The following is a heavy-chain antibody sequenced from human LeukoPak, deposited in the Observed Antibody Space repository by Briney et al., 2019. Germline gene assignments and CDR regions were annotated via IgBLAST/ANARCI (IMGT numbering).Heavy chain of an antibody. D-gene: IGHD3-3*01. CDR2: ISAYNGNT. V-gene: IGHV1-18*01. Sequence: ASVKVSCKASGYSFTNYVIISWVRQAPGQGLEWMGWISAYNGNTDYVQTLQGRVTMTTDTPTSTAYMELRSLRSEDTAVYYCARGLTGYYDFWSGYYLDYWGQGTLVTVSS. CDR1: GYSFTNYV. CDR3: ARGLTGYYDFWSGYYLDY. J-gene: IGHJ4*02.